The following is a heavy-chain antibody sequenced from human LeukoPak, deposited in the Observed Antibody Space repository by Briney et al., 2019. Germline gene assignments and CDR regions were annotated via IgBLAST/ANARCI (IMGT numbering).Heavy chain of an antibody. J-gene: IGHJ5*02. V-gene: IGHV1-18*01. D-gene: IGHD6-19*01. Sequence: GASVKVSCKASGYTFTSYGISWVRQAPGQGLEWMGWISAYNGNTNYAQKFQGRVTMTRDTSTSTVYMELSSLRSEDTAVYYCAREMFIAVAGSSPNWFDPWGQGTLVTVSS. CDR1: GYTFTSYG. CDR2: ISAYNGNT. CDR3: AREMFIAVAGSSPNWFDP.